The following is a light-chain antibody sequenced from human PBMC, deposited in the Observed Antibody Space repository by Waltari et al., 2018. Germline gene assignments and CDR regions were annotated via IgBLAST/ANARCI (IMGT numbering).Light chain of an antibody. CDR3: QQLNSYPIT. CDR1: QGISSN. Sequence: IQLTQPPSSLSASVGDRVTITCRARQGISSNLAWYQQKPGKAPKLLISAASTLQSGVPLRFSGSGSGTDFTLTINSLQPEDFATYYCQQLNSYPITFGQGTRLEIK. CDR2: AAS. J-gene: IGKJ5*01. V-gene: IGKV1-9*01.